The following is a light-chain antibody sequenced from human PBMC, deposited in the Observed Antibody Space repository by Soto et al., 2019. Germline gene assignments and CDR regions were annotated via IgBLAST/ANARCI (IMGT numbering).Light chain of an antibody. V-gene: IGKV3-20*01. J-gene: IGKJ1*01. Sequence: EIVLTQSPGTLSLSLGERATLSCRASQSVSNNFLAWYQQKPGQAPRLLIYGASSRATGIPDRFSGSGSGTDFTLTISRLETEDFGVYYCQQYATSPPRTFGQGTQ. CDR1: QSVSNNF. CDR3: QQYATSPPRT. CDR2: GAS.